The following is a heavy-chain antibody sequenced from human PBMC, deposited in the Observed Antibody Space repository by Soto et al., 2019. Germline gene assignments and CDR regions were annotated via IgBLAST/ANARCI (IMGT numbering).Heavy chain of an antibody. CDR2: IYYSGST. V-gene: IGHV4-31*03. CDR1: GGSISSGGYY. Sequence: SETLSLTCTVSGGSISSGGYYWSWIRQHPGKGLEWIGYIYYSGSTSYNPSLKSRVTISIDTSKNQFSLKLSSMSAADTAAYYCARDGGYGSGSYRFDYWGQGTLVTVS. J-gene: IGHJ4*02. CDR3: ARDGGYGSGSYRFDY. D-gene: IGHD3-10*01.